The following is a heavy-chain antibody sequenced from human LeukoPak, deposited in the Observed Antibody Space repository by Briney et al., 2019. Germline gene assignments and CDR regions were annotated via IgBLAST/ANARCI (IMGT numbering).Heavy chain of an antibody. D-gene: IGHD5-18*01. Sequence: SETLSLTCSVSGGSISSYYWSWIRQPPGKGLEWIGSIHYSGSTNYNPSLKSRVTISVDTSKNQFSLKLSSVTAADTAVYYCARGRWLQLPDYWGQGTLVTVSS. V-gene: IGHV4-59*01. CDR1: GGSISSYY. CDR3: ARGRWLQLPDY. CDR2: IHYSGST. J-gene: IGHJ4*02.